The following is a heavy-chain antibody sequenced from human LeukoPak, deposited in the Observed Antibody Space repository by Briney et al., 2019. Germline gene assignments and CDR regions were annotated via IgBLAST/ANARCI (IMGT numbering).Heavy chain of an antibody. Sequence: SETLSLTCAVYGGSFSGYYWSWIRQPPGKGLEWIGEINHSGSTNYNPSLKSRVTISVDTSKHQFSLKLSSVTAADTAVYYCARGGVVAGYSNWFDPWGQGTLVTVSS. CDR1: GGSFSGYY. V-gene: IGHV4-34*01. J-gene: IGHJ5*02. CDR3: ARGGVVAGYSNWFDP. CDR2: INHSGST. D-gene: IGHD4-11*01.